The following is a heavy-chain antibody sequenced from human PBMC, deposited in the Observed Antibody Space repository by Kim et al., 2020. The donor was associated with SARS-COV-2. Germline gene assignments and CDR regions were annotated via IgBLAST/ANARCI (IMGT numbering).Heavy chain of an antibody. D-gene: IGHD3-16*01. CDR3: ARVGGETLTAYYFDY. Sequence: SVKVSCKASGGTFSSYAISWVRQAPGQGLEWMGGIIPIFGTANYAQKFQGRVTITADESTSTAYMELSSLRSEDTAVYYCARVGGETLTAYYFDYWGQGTLVTVSS. CDR2: IIPIFGTA. CDR1: GGTFSSYA. V-gene: IGHV1-69*13. J-gene: IGHJ4*02.